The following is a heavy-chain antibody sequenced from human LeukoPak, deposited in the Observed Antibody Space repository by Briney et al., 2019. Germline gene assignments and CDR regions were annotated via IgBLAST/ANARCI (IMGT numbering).Heavy chain of an antibody. J-gene: IGHJ4*02. V-gene: IGHV3-7*01. CDR3: ARDPNSYYFDY. CDR1: GFTFSSYW. Sequence: GGSLRLSCAASGFTFSSYWMTWVRQAPGKGLEWVANIKQDGTEKYYVDPVKGRFTISRDNADNSLYLQLNSLRAEDTAVYYCARDPNSYYFDYWGQGTLVTVSS. CDR2: IKQDGTEK.